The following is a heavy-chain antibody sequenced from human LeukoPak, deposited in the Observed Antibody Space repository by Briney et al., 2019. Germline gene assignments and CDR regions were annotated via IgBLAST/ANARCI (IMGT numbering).Heavy chain of an antibody. CDR3: ARDRDPTMIVVEYAFDI. V-gene: IGHV1-2*02. D-gene: IGHD3-22*01. CDR2: INPNSGGT. CDR1: GYTFTGYY. Sequence: ASVKVSCKASGYTFTGYYMHWVRRAPGQGLEWMGWINPNSGGTNYAQKFQGRVTMTRDTSISTAYMELSRLRSDDTAVYYCARDRDPTMIVVEYAFDIWGQGTMVTVSS. J-gene: IGHJ3*02.